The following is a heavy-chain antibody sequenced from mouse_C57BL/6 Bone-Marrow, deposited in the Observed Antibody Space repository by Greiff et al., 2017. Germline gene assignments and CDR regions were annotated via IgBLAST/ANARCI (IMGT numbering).Heavy chain of an antibody. CDR2: IDPSDSYT. CDR1: GYTFTSYW. V-gene: IGHV1-69*01. CDR3: ARGRLRRRRYAMDY. J-gene: IGHJ4*01. Sequence: QVQLQQPGAELVMPGASVKLSCKASGYTFTSYWMHWVKQRPGQGLEWIGEIDPSDSYTNYNQKFKGKSTLTVDKSSSTAYMQLGSLTSEDSAVYYCARGRLRRRRYAMDYWGQGTSVTVSS. D-gene: IGHD2-4*01.